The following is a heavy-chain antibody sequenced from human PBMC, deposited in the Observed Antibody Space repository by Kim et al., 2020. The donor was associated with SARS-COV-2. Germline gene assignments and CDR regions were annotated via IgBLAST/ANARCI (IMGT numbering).Heavy chain of an antibody. CDR3: ARVTFRSGLLIDY. D-gene: IGHD6-19*01. J-gene: IGHJ4*02. Sequence: YNPTLKRRVTKSVDTSKNQFSLKLSSVTAADTAVYYCARVTFRSGLLIDYWGQGTLVTVSS. V-gene: IGHV4-31*02.